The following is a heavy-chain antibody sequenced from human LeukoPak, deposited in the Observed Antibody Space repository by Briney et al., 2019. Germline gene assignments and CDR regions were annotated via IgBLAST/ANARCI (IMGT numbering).Heavy chain of an antibody. Sequence: SGGSLRLSCAASGFTFSKYGMHWVRQAPGKGLEWVAVIWYDGSDKYYADSVQGRFTISRDISKNTLYLQMNSLRAEDAAVYYCARDLVGAIAHGFDYWGQGTLVTVSS. CDR1: GFTFSKYG. CDR3: ARDLVGAIAHGFDY. J-gene: IGHJ4*02. V-gene: IGHV3-33*01. D-gene: IGHD1-26*01. CDR2: IWYDGSDK.